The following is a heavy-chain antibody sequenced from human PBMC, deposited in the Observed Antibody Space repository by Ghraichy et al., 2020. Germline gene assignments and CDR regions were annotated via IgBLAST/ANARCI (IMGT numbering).Heavy chain of an antibody. J-gene: IGHJ6*02. CDR2: IYTSGST. V-gene: IGHV4-4*09. CDR3: ARHVSSSWYGYYYYGMDV. CDR1: GGSISSYY. D-gene: IGHD6-13*01. Sequence: SETLSLTCTVSGGSISSYYWSWIRQPPGKGLEWIGYIYTSGSTNYNPSLKSRVTISVDTSKNQFSLKLSSVTAADTAVYYCARHVSSSWYGYYYYGMDVWGQGTTVTVSS.